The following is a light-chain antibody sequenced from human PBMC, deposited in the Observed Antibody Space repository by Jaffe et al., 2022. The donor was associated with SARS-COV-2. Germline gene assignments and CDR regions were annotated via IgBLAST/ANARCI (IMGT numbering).Light chain of an antibody. CDR3: QQYYSSPFT. J-gene: IGKJ2*01. V-gene: IGKV4-1*01. Sequence: DIVMTQSPNSLAVSLGERATINCKSSQSVLYSSNNKNYLAWYQQKPGQPPKKLIYWASTRESGVPDRFSGSGSGTDFTLTISSLQAEDVAVYYCQQYYSSPFTFGRGTKLEIK. CDR2: WAS. CDR1: QSVLYSSNNKNY.